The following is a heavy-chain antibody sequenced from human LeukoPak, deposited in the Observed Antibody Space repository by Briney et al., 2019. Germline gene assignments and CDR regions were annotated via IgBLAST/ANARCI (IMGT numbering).Heavy chain of an antibody. CDR3: ARPILTVTRGDAFDI. CDR1: GFTVSSNY. CDR2: IYSGGST. D-gene: IGHD4-17*01. J-gene: IGHJ3*02. Sequence: GGSLRLSCAASGFTVSSNYMSWVRQAPGKGLEWVSVIYSGGSTYYADSVKGRFTISRDNSKTTLYLQMNSLRAEDTAVYYCARPILTVTRGDAFDIWGQGTMVTVSS. V-gene: IGHV3-53*01.